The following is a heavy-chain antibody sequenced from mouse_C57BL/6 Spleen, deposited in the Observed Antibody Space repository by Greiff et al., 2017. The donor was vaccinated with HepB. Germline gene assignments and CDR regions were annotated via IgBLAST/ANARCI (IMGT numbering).Heavy chain of an antibody. CDR2: IYPGDGDT. V-gene: IGHV1-80*01. Sequence: VQVVESGAELVKPGASVKISCKASGYAFSSYWMNWVKQRPGKGLEWIGQIYPGDGDTNYNGKFKGKATLTADKSSSTAYMQLSSLTSEDSAVYFCARSRDYYGSKDWGQGTTLTVSS. CDR1: GYAFSSYW. CDR3: ARSRDYYGSKD. D-gene: IGHD1-1*01. J-gene: IGHJ2*01.